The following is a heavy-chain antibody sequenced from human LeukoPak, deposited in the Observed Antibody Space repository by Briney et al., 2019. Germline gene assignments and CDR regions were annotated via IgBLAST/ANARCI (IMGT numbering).Heavy chain of an antibody. CDR3: AREDRVLRFLEWLFNLDY. D-gene: IGHD3-3*01. CDR1: GFTFSSYA. Sequence: GGSLRLSCAASGFTFSSYAMHWVRQAPGKGLEWVAVISYDGSNKYYADSVKGRFTISRDNSKNTLYLQMNSLRAEDTAVYYCAREDRVLRFLEWLFNLDYWGQGTLVTVSS. J-gene: IGHJ4*02. V-gene: IGHV3-30-3*01. CDR2: ISYDGSNK.